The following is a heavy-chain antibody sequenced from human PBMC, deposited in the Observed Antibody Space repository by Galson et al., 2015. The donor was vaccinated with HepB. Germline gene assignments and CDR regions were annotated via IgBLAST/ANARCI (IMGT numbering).Heavy chain of an antibody. CDR1: GFTFSSYW. Sequence: SLRLFCAASGFTFSSYWMSWVRRAPGKGLEWVANIKQDGSEKYYADSVKGRFTISRDNAKNSLYLQMNSLRAEDTAVYYCARVRGGWLAGYCFDLWGKGTPVTVSS. CDR3: ARVRGGWLAGYCFDL. J-gene: IGHJ5*01. CDR2: IKQDGSEK. V-gene: IGHV3-7*01. D-gene: IGHD2-15*01.